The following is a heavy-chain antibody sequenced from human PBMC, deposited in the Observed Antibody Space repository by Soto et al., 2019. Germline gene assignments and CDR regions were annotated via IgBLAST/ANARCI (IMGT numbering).Heavy chain of an antibody. CDR3: TAVGGYFDWGLFSLRAYYYYMDV. Sequence: GGSLRLSCAASGFTFSNAWMSWVRQAPGKGLEWVGRIKSKTDGGTTDYAAPVKGRFTISRDDSKNTLYLQMNSLKTEDTAVYYCTAVGGYFDWGLFSLRAYYYYMDVWGKGTTVTVSS. CDR1: GFTFSNAW. J-gene: IGHJ6*03. V-gene: IGHV3-15*01. D-gene: IGHD3-9*01. CDR2: IKSKTDGGTT.